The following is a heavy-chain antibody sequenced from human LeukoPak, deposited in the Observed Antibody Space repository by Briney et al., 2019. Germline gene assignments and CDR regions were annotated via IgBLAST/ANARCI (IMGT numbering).Heavy chain of an antibody. CDR3: ARSRDGYTYDY. Sequence: SGPTLVKPTQTLTLTCTFSGFSLSTSGMRVSWIRQPPGKALEWLSRIDWDGDKFYSTSLENSLTISKDTSTNQVVFIVTNWDPVDTATYYCARSRDGYTYDYWGQGTLVTVSS. D-gene: IGHD5-24*01. V-gene: IGHV2-70*04. CDR1: GFSLSTSGMR. J-gene: IGHJ4*02. CDR2: IDWDGDK.